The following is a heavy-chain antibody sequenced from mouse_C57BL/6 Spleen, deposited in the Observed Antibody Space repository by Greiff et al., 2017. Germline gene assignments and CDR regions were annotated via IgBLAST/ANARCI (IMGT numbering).Heavy chain of an antibody. V-gene: IGHV3-6*01. CDR1: GYSITSGYY. Sequence: EVQLQQSGPGLVKPSQSLSLTCSVTGYSITSGYYWNWIRQFPGNKLEWMGYISYDGSNNYNPSLKNRISITRDTSKNQFFLKLNSVTTEDTATYYCAREDLTGVYAMDYWGQGTSVTVSS. CDR2: ISYDGSN. D-gene: IGHD4-1*01. CDR3: AREDLTGVYAMDY. J-gene: IGHJ4*01.